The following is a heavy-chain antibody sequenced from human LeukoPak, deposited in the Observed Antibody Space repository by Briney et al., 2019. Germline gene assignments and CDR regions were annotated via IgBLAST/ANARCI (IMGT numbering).Heavy chain of an antibody. J-gene: IGHJ4*02. Sequence: GGSLRLSCAASGFTLRSYSMNWVRQAPGKGLEWVSSISSGRSYISYADSVKGRFTISSHNAENSLYLQMNSLRAEDTAVYYCARGLLVVVATNTTEGHFCDYWGQGPLVTVSS. V-gene: IGHV3-21*01. CDR3: ARGLLVVVATNTTEGHFCDY. CDR1: GFTLRSYS. CDR2: ISSGRSYI. D-gene: IGHD2-15*01.